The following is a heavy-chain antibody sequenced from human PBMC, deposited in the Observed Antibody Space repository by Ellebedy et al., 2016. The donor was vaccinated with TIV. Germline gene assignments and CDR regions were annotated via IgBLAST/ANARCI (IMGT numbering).Heavy chain of an antibody. CDR2: IWSDGTHK. V-gene: IGHV3-33*08. Sequence: GESLKISCAASGFTFRNYGMHWVRQAPGKGLEWVAVIWSDGTHKYYAESVRGRFTISRDNSKNTLYLQMNSLRVEDTAVFYCARDLSYHSDAFNIWGQGTMVTVSS. J-gene: IGHJ3*02. CDR1: GFTFRNYG. D-gene: IGHD1-26*01. CDR3: ARDLSYHSDAFNI.